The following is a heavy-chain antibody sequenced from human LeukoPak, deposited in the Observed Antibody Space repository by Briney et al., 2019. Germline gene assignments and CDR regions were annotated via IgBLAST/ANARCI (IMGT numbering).Heavy chain of an antibody. CDR1: GYSISSGYY. V-gene: IGHV4-38-2*02. Sequence: SETLSLTCTVSGYSISSGYYWGWIRQPPGKGLEWIGSIYHSGSTYYNPSLKSRVTISVDTSKNQFSLKLSSVTAADTAVYYCARGTPQSSYYDFWNGYYFFDYWGQGTLVTVSS. J-gene: IGHJ4*02. CDR3: ARGTPQSSYYDFWNGYYFFDY. CDR2: IYHSGST. D-gene: IGHD3-3*01.